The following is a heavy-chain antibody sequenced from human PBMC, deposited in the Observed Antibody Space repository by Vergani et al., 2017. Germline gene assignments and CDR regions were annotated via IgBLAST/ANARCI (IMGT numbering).Heavy chain of an antibody. J-gene: IGHJ5*02. V-gene: IGHV4-61*02. Sequence: QVQLQESGPGLVKPSQTLSLTCTVSGGSISSGSYYWSWIRQPAGKGLEWIGRIYTSGSTNYNPSLKSRVTISVDTSKNQFSLKLSSVTAADTAVYYCARGGFVGFGEFGWFDPWGQGTLVTVSS. CDR1: GGSISSGSYY. CDR3: ARGGFVGFGEFGWFDP. CDR2: IYTSGST. D-gene: IGHD3-10*01.